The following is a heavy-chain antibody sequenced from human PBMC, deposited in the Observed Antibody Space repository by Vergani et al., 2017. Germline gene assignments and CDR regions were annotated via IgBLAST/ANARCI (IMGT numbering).Heavy chain of an antibody. V-gene: IGHV3-23*01. D-gene: IGHD3-22*01. CDR3: ARDRGVYYYDSSGSFDY. J-gene: IGHJ4*02. CDR1: GFTFSSYA. CDR2: ISGSGGST. Sequence: EVQLLESGGGLVQPGGSLRLSCAASGFTFSSYAMSWVRQAPGKGLEWVSAISGSGGSTYYEDSVKGRFTISRDNAKNSLYMQMNSLRAEDTAVYYCARDRGVYYYDSSGSFDYWGQGTLVTVSS.